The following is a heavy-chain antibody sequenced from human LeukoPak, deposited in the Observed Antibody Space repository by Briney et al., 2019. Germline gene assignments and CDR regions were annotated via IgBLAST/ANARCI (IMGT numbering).Heavy chain of an antibody. CDR3: ARVWSSYYYYYNMDV. J-gene: IGHJ6*03. CDR1: GGSINSYY. Sequence: SETLSLTCTVSGGSINSYYWSWIRQPPGKGLEWIGYIYYSGSTNYNPSLKSRVTISVDTSKNQFSLKLSSVTAADTAVYYCARVWSSYYYYYNMDVWGKGTTVTVSS. D-gene: IGHD3-16*01. V-gene: IGHV4-59*01. CDR2: IYYSGST.